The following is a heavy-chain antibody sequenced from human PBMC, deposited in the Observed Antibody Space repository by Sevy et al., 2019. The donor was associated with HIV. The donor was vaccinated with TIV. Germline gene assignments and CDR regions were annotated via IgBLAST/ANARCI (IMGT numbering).Heavy chain of an antibody. D-gene: IGHD3-9*01. V-gene: IGHV3-30-3*01. Sequence: GSLRLSCAASGFPFSSYALPWVRQAPGKGPGWVAVISYDGSNKYYADSVKGRFTIFRDNSKKQLYLQMNSLRAEDTAVYYCARGGQNILAGYLLFDYWGQGTLVTVSS. J-gene: IGHJ4*02. CDR3: ARGGQNILAGYLLFDY. CDR1: GFPFSSYA. CDR2: ISYDGSNK.